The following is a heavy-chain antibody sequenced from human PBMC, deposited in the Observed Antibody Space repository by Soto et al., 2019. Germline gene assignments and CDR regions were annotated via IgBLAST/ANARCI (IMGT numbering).Heavy chain of an antibody. V-gene: IGHV1-46*01. CDR1: GYTFTSYY. D-gene: IGHD6-13*01. Sequence: ASVKVSCKASGYTFTSYYMHWVRQAPGQGLEWMGIINPSGGSTRYAQKLQGRVTMTTDTSTSTAYMELRSLRSDDTAVYYCARVAYSSSWKGPSTGMDVWGQGTTVTVSS. J-gene: IGHJ6*02. CDR3: ARVAYSSSWKGPSTGMDV. CDR2: INPSGGST.